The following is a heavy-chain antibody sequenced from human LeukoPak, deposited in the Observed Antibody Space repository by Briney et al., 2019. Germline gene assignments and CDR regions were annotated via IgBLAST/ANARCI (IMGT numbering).Heavy chain of an antibody. CDR3: ATRLRGISFDY. J-gene: IGHJ4*02. V-gene: IGHV1-24*01. D-gene: IGHD1-26*01. CDR2: FDPEDDET. Sequence: ASVKVSCKVSGYTLNELSIHWVRQAPGKGLEWMGGFDPEDDETFYARRFQGRVTMTEDISTDTGYMELSNLRSEDTAIYYCATRLRGISFDYWGQGTLVTVSS. CDR1: GYTLNELS.